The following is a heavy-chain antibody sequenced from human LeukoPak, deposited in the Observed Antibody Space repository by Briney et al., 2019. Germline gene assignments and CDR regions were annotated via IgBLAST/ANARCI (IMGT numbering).Heavy chain of an antibody. CDR3: ARDLCTNGVCYSDY. CDR1: GGTFISYA. CDR2: IIPIFGTA. Sequence: SVKVSCKASGGTFISYAISWVRQAPGRGREWMGGIIPIFGTANYAQKFQGRVTITTAESTSTAYMELSSLRSEDTAVYYCARDLCTNGVCYSDYWGQGALVTVSS. D-gene: IGHD2-8*01. J-gene: IGHJ4*02. V-gene: IGHV1-69*05.